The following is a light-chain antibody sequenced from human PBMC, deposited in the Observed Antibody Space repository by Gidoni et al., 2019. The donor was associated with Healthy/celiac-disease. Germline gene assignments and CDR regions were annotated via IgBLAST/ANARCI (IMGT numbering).Light chain of an antibody. CDR1: QSISSY. CDR2: AAS. CDR3: QQSYSTPPYT. V-gene: IGKV1-39*01. J-gene: IGKJ2*01. Sequence: PATLCASVGDRVTITCRASQSISSYLNWYQQKPGKAPKLLIYAASSLQSGVPSRFSGSGSGTDFTLTISSLKPDDFATYYCQQSYSTPPYTFGQGTKLEIK.